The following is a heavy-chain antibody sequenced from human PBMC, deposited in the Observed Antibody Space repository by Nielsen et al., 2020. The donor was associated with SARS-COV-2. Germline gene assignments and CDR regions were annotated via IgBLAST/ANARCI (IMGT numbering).Heavy chain of an antibody. CDR2: MRYDGTTQ. CDR3: ARLWDDGYYFDTGPYDY. Sequence: GGSLRLSCAASGFTFTDSAMHWVRQAPGKGLEWVAFMRYDGTTQYYADSVKGRFTISRDNAKNTLYLQMNSLRAEDTAVYYCARLWDDGYYFDTGPYDYWGQGTLVTVSS. V-gene: IGHV3-30*02. D-gene: IGHD3-22*01. CDR1: GFTFTDSA. J-gene: IGHJ4*02.